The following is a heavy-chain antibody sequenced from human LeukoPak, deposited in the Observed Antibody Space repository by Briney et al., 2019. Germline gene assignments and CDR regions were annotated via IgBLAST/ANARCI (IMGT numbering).Heavy chain of an antibody. J-gene: IGHJ4*02. CDR3: AREGPRGNSQFDY. CDR2: IWYDGSNK. CDR1: GFTFSNYA. Sequence: GGSLRLSCTASGFTFSNYAMNWVRRAPGQGLEWVALIWYDGSNKYYTDSVKGRLTISRDNSKNTLYLQMNSLRAEDTAIYYCAREGPRGNSQFDYWGQGTLVTVSS. D-gene: IGHD2/OR15-2a*01. V-gene: IGHV3-33*08.